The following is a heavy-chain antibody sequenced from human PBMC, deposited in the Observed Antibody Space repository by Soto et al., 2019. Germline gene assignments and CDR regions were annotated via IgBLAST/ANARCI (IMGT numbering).Heavy chain of an antibody. CDR1: GYTFTSYG. V-gene: IGHV1-3*01. D-gene: IGHD6-13*01. J-gene: IGHJ5*02. Sequence: ASVKVSSKASGYTFTSYGIQCVLQAPGQRLEWMGWINAANGDTKYSPKFQGRVTITRDTSASTAYMELSSLRSEDTAVYDCVRRHVSATGIDWFDPWGQGTLVTVS. CDR3: VRRHVSATGIDWFDP. CDR2: INAANGDT.